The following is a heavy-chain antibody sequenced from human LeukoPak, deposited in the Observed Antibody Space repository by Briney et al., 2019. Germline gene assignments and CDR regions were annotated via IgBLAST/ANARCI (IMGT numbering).Heavy chain of an antibody. D-gene: IGHD2/OR15-2a*01. V-gene: IGHV3-23*01. Sequence: GGSLRLSCAASGFSLIEYAMSWFRQSPGKGLEWISSINGTSRNSYYADSVKGRFTVSRDNSKNTLYLEVGSLTAEDTAIYYCARGELRPNNWFDPWGQGTLVTVSS. CDR2: INGTSRNS. CDR3: ARGELRPNNWFDP. J-gene: IGHJ5*02. CDR1: GFSLIEYA.